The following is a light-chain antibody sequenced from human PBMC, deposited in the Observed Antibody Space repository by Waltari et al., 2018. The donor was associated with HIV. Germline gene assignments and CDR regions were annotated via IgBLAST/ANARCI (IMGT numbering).Light chain of an antibody. Sequence: EIVMTQSPATLSVSPAERATLSCRASQSVSSNLAWYQQKPGQAPRLLIYGASTRATGIPARFSGSGSGTEFTLTISSLQSEDFAVYYCQQYNNWPLFGGGTKVEIK. CDR3: QQYNNWPL. J-gene: IGKJ4*01. V-gene: IGKV3-15*01. CDR2: GAS. CDR1: QSVSSN.